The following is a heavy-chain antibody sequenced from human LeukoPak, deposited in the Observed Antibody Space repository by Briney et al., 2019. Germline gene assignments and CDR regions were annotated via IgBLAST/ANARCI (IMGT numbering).Heavy chain of an antibody. CDR2: LSYTGKT. CDR3: ARNRGCSMTPCRENYMDV. D-gene: IGHD2-2*01. Sequence: SETLSLTCVVSGASVSSSHWNWIRQLPGKGLEWIGCLSYTGKTDYNPSLTSRVTISVGTSKNQFSLKLSSVTAADTAVYYCARNRGCSMTPCRENYMDVWGNGTTVTVSS. J-gene: IGHJ6*03. V-gene: IGHV4-59*02. CDR1: GASVSSSH.